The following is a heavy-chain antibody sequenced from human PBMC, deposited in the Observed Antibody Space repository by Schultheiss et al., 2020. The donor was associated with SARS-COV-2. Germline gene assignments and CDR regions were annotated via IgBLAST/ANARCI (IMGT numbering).Heavy chain of an antibody. CDR1: GFTFSSYW. D-gene: IGHD5-12*01. J-gene: IGHJ3*02. CDR2: IKQDGSEK. Sequence: GESLKISCAASGFTFSSYWMSWVRQAPGKGLEWVANIKQDGSEKYYVDSVKGRFTISRDNAKNSLYLQMNSLRAEDTAVYYCAREGSGYAFDIWGQGTMVTVSS. V-gene: IGHV3-7*01. CDR3: AREGSGYAFDI.